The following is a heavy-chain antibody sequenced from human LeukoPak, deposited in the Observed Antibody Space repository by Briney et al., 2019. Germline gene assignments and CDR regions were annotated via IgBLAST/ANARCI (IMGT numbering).Heavy chain of an antibody. CDR2: ISCRGGNT. V-gene: IGHV3-23*01. Sequence: GGSLRLSCAASGFTFNSYAMSWVPHAPGKGREWVSAISCRGGNTYYADAVKGRFTNSRDNSKNALSLQMNSLGAEDTAVYYCAKPRQSYSSSWYEHWGEGTLVTVSS. J-gene: IGHJ5*02. CDR1: GFTFNSYA. D-gene: IGHD6-13*01. CDR3: AKPRQSYSSSWYEH.